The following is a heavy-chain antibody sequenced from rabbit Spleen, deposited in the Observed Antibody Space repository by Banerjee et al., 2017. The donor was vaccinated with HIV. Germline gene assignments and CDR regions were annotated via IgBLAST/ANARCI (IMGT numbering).Heavy chain of an antibody. J-gene: IGHJ3*01. CDR2: MDAGDGTT. CDR1: GLSFSGGYF. V-gene: IGHV1S40*01. D-gene: IGHD4-1*01. Sequence: QSLEESGGGLVKPGASLTLTCTVSGLSFSGGYFMCWVRQAPGEGLEWIACMDAGDGTTYYANWAKGRFTISRTSSTTVTLRMTSLTAADTATYFCARDLAGVIGWNFGWWGQGTLVTVS. CDR3: ARDLAGVIGWNFGW.